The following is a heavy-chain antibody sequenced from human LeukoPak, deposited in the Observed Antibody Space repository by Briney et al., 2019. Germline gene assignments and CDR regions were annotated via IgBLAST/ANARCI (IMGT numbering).Heavy chain of an antibody. J-gene: IGHJ3*02. CDR1: GGTFSSYA. Sequence: GASVKVSCKASGGTFSSYAISWVRQAPGQGLEWMGGIIPIFGTANYAQKFQGRVTITADKSTSTAYMELSSLRSEDTAVYYCARESAIGLGYAFDIWGQGTMVTVSS. V-gene: IGHV1-69*06. CDR3: ARESAIGLGYAFDI. CDR2: IIPIFGTA. D-gene: IGHD2-21*01.